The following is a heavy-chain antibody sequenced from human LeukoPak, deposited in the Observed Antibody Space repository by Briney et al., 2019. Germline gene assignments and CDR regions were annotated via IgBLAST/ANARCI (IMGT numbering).Heavy chain of an antibody. J-gene: IGHJ5*02. Sequence: SETLSLTCTVSGGSMSSGGYYWSWIHQHPGKGLEWIGYIYYSGSTYYNPSLKSRVTISVDTSKNQFSLKLCSVTAADTAVYYCARGDYGDYAEDIWFDPWGQGTLVTVSS. CDR1: GGSMSSGGYY. CDR2: IYYSGST. CDR3: ARGDYGDYAEDIWFDP. D-gene: IGHD4-17*01. V-gene: IGHV4-31*03.